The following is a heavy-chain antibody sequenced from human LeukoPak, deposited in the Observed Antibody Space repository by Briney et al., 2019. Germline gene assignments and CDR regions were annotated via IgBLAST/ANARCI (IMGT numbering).Heavy chain of an antibody. V-gene: IGHV1-2*02. D-gene: IGHD6-19*01. Sequence: ASVTVSCKASGYTFTDYFIHWVRQAPRQGLEWMGWTSPNSGGTNSAQKFQGRVTLTRDTSINTAYMEVSSLISDDTAVYYCARVHSSGCIDYWGQGTLVTVSS. CDR3: ARVHSSGCIDY. J-gene: IGHJ4*02. CDR1: GYTFTDYF. CDR2: TSPNSGGT.